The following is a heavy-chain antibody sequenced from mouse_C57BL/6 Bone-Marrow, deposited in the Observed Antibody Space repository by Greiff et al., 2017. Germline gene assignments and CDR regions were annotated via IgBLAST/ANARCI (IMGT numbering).Heavy chain of an antibody. V-gene: IGHV1-82*01. CDR3: ARSEWYYDYYYFDY. CDR1: GYAFSSSW. CDR2: IYPGDGDT. J-gene: IGHJ2*01. Sequence: QVQLQQSGPELVKPGASVKISCKASGYAFSSSWMNWVKQRPGKGLEWIGRIYPGDGDTNYNGKFKGKATLTADKSSSTAYMQLSSLTSEDAAVYFCARSEWYYDYYYFDYWGQGTALAVSS. D-gene: IGHD2-4*01.